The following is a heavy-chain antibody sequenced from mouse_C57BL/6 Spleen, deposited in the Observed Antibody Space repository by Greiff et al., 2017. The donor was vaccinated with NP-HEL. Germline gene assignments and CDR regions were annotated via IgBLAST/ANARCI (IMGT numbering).Heavy chain of an antibody. J-gene: IGHJ4*01. CDR3: ASDIYYYGSSYGYYAMDY. D-gene: IGHD1-1*01. CDR1: GYTFTSYW. V-gene: IGHV1-53*01. Sequence: VQLQQSGTELVKPGASVKLSCKASGYTFTSYWMHWVKQRPGQGLEWIGNINPSNGGTNYNEKFKSKATLTVDKSSSTAYMQLSSLTSEDSAVYYCASDIYYYGSSYGYYAMDYWGQGTSVTVSS. CDR2: INPSNGGT.